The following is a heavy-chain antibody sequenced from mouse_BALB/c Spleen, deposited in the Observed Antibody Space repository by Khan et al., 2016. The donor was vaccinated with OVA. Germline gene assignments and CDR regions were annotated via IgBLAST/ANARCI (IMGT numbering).Heavy chain of an antibody. CDR1: GFSFSSYS. J-gene: IGHJ2*01. CDR2: ISSGGSYT. Sequence: EVELVESGGGLVRPGGSLKLSCAASGFSFSSYSMSWVRQTPEKRLEWVATISSGGSYTYYPDSVKGRFTISSDNAKNTLYLQMSSLKSEDTAKYYCASHRDYYGSNAFVDYWGRGTTIAVSS. CDR3: ASHRDYYGSNAFVDY. D-gene: IGHD1-1*01. V-gene: IGHV5-6-4*01.